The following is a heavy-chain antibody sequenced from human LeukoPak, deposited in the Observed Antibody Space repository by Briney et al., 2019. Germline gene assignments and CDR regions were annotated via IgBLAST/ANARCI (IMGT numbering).Heavy chain of an antibody. V-gene: IGHV3-48*01. D-gene: IGHD1-26*01. Sequence: GRSLRLSCAASGFTFSSYGMNWVRQAPGMGLEWVSYISSSSSTIYYADSVKGRFTISRDNAKNSLYLQMNSLRAEDTAVYYCAREGIGSSHYFDYWGQGTLVTVSS. J-gene: IGHJ4*02. CDR1: GFTFSSYG. CDR2: ISSSSSTI. CDR3: AREGIGSSHYFDY.